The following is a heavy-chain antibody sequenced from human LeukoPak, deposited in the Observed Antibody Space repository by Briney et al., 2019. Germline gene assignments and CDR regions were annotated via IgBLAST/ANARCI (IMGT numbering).Heavy chain of an antibody. CDR2: INGLGDGT. CDR3: AKDRPNGMDV. J-gene: IGHJ6*02. V-gene: IGHV3-23*01. Sequence: GGSLRLSCAASGFTFSDYYMTWIRQAPGKGLEWVSGINGLGDGTYYADSVKGRFTISRDNSKNTVYLQMNSLRADDTAVYYCAKDRPNGMDVWGQGTTVIVSS. CDR1: GFTFSDYY.